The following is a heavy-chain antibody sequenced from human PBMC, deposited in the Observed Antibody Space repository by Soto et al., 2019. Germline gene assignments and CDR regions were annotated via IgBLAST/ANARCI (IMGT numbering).Heavy chain of an antibody. V-gene: IGHV3-23*01. CDR3: AKALRVGASYFDY. D-gene: IGHD1-26*01. Sequence: GGSLRLSCAASGGAFSGDAMNWVRRAAGKGLEGVADIGDSGGSTDGADAVEGRFTISSDNSKNTRYLQMNSLRAEDPAVSYCAKALRVGASYFDYWGQGTLVTVSS. CDR2: IGDSGGST. J-gene: IGHJ4*02. CDR1: GGAFSGDA.